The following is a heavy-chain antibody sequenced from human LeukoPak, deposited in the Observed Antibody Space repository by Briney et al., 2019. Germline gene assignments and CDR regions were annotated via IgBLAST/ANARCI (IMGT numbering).Heavy chain of an antibody. CDR3: ARVGTTGTPDAYSRSTYYFDY. CDR2: IYYSGNT. D-gene: IGHD1-1*01. V-gene: IGHV4-61*01. J-gene: IGHJ4*02. Sequence: SETLSLTCTDSGGSITSSSYYWSWIRQPPGKGLEWIGYIYYSGNTNYNPSLKSRVTISVETYKNQFSLKLSSVTAADTTVYYCARVGTTGTPDAYSRSTYYFDYWGQGTLVTVSS. CDR1: GGSITSSSYY.